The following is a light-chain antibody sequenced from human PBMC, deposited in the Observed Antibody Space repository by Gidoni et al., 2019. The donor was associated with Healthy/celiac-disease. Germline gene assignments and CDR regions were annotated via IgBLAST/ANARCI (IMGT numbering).Light chain of an antibody. CDR2: GNS. Sequence: QSVLTQPPSVSGAPGPRVTISCTGSSSNIGAGYDVHWYQQLPGTAPKLLIYGNSKRPSGVPDRFSGSKSGTSASLAITGLQAEDEADYYCQSYDSSLSGSGVVFGGGTKLTVL. J-gene: IGLJ2*01. CDR1: SSNIGAGYD. CDR3: QSYDSSLSGSGVV. V-gene: IGLV1-40*01.